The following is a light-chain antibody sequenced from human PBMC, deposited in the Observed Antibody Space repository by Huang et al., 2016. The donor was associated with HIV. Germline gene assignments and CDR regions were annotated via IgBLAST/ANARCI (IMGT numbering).Light chain of an antibody. Sequence: DIQMTQSPSSVSASVGDRVTITCRVSQGVSRWLAWYQPKPWKAPKLLIYAASSLQSGVPSRFSGSGSGTDFTLTISSLQPEDFATYYCQQANSFPPTFGQGTKVEIK. CDR2: AAS. CDR1: QGVSRW. J-gene: IGKJ1*01. V-gene: IGKV1-12*01. CDR3: QQANSFPPT.